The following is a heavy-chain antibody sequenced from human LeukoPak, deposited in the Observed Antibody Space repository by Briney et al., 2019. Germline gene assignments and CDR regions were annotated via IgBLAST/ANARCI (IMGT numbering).Heavy chain of an antibody. J-gene: IGHJ4*02. D-gene: IGHD1-7*01. CDR3: ARGITGTRTYDY. CDR2: IYSGGGT. CDR1: GFTFSSYW. Sequence: GGSLRLSCAASGFTFSSYWMNWVRQAPGKGLEWVSVIYSGGGTNYADSVKGRFTISRDDSKNTLYLQMNSLRAEDTAVYYCARGITGTRTYDYWGQGTLVTVSS. V-gene: IGHV3-53*01.